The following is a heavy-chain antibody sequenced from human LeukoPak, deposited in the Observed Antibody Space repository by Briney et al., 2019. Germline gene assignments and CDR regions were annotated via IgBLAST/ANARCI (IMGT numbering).Heavy chain of an antibody. D-gene: IGHD3-22*01. V-gene: IGHV4-39*07. Sequence: PSETLSLTCTVSGISISSSNSYWGWIRQPPGKGLEWIGSIYHSGSTYYNPSLKSRVTISVDTSKNQFSLKLSSVTAADTAVYYCARVGKGYYDSSGYYYGSNYGGYYFDYWGQGTLVTVSS. CDR3: ARVGKGYYDSSGYYYGSNYGGYYFDY. CDR1: GISISSSNSY. CDR2: IYHSGST. J-gene: IGHJ4*02.